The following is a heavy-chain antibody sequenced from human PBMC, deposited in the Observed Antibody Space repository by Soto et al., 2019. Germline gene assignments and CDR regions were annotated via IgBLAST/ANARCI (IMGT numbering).Heavy chain of an antibody. Sequence: GGSLRLSCAASGFTFSDYYMSWIRQAPGKGLEWVAYISSTSSIIYDADSVKGRFTIPRDNAKNSLFLQMNSLRAEDTAVYYCARDLGYYESSGYFDYWGQGTLVTVSS. D-gene: IGHD3-22*01. V-gene: IGHV3-11*01. CDR2: ISSTSSII. CDR1: GFTFSDYY. CDR3: ARDLGYYESSGYFDY. J-gene: IGHJ4*02.